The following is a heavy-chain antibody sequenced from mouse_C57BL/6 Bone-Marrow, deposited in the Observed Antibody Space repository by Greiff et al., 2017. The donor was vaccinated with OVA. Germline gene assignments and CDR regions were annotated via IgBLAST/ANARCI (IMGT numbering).Heavy chain of an antibody. Sequence: EVQLVESGGGLVKPGGSLKLSCAASGFTFSDYGMHWVRQAPEKGLEWVAYISSGSSTIHYADTVKGRFTISRDNAKNTLFLQMTSLRSEDTAMYYCARGGSNPLYAMDYWGQGTSVTVSS. V-gene: IGHV5-17*01. CDR3: ARGGSNPLYAMDY. D-gene: IGHD2-5*01. CDR1: GFTFSDYG. CDR2: ISSGSSTI. J-gene: IGHJ4*01.